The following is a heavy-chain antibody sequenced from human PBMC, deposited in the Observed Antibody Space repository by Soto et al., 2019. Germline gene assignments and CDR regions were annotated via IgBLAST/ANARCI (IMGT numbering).Heavy chain of an antibody. D-gene: IGHD3-9*01. Sequence: QITLKESGPTLVRPTQTLTLTCAFSGFSLSTSGVGVGWIRQPPGKALEWLAVIYWDDSKHYSPSLRSRLTITKDTSKNQVLRTMTNMDPLDTGTYYCAHKGPEDWPLDYWGQGTLVTVSS. CDR3: AHKGPEDWPLDY. J-gene: IGHJ4*02. CDR1: GFSLSTSGVG. CDR2: IYWDDSK. V-gene: IGHV2-5*02.